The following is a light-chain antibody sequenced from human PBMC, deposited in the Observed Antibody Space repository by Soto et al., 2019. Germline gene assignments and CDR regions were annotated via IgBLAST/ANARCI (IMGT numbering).Light chain of an antibody. V-gene: IGKV1-5*01. J-gene: IGKJ4*01. CDR3: QQYNSYSPA. CDR1: QSISSW. Sequence: DIQRTQSPSTLSASVGDRVTITCRASQSISSWLAWYQQNPGKAPKLLIYDASSLESGVTSRFSGSGSGTEFTLTIRSLQPDDFATYYCQQYNSYSPAFGGGSKGDIK. CDR2: DAS.